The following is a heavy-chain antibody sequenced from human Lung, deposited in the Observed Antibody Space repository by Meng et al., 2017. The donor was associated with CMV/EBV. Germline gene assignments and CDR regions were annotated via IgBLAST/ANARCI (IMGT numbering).Heavy chain of an antibody. V-gene: IGHV3-15*01. CDR2: FKTNTGAGTM. J-gene: IGHJ4*03. CDR1: GLTFRDAW. CDR3: IWHTTTSCYFDL. Sequence: SXSVSGLTFRDAWMSWVRQAPGKGLEWVGRFKTNTGAGTMDYAAPVKGRFTISRDISKNTLYLQMDSLKTEDTGMYYCIWHTTTSCYFDLWGPGXLVTVSS. D-gene: IGHD2-2*01.